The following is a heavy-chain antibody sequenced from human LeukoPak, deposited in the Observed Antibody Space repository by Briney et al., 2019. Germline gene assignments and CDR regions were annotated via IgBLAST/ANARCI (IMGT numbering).Heavy chain of an antibody. D-gene: IGHD2-8*01. V-gene: IGHV4-59*01. CDR1: GGSISSYY. J-gene: IGHJ4*02. CDR2: FYYSGST. Sequence: SETLSLTCTVSGGSISSYYWSWIRQPPGKGLEWIGYFYYSGSTNYNPSLKSRVTISVDTSKNQFSLKLSSVTAADTAVYYCAAIRTVGYCTNGVCYKVVFDYWGQGTLVTVSS. CDR3: AAIRTVGYCTNGVCYKVVFDY.